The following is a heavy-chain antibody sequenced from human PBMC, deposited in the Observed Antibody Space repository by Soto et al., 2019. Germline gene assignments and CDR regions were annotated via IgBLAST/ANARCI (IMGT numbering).Heavy chain of an antibody. CDR1: GFTFSNSD. CDR3: GFRSWWVYAFDV. J-gene: IGHJ3*01. CDR2: ISRSGDST. Sequence: EVQLLESGGGLVQPGGSLRLSCAASGFTFSNSDMSWVRQAPGKGLEWVSYISRSGDSTYYADSVKGRFTISRDNSHNTAFLEGDRLRNEDPAVLYFGFRSWWVYAFDVWGQGTMVTVSS. D-gene: IGHD3-3*01. V-gene: IGHV3-23*01.